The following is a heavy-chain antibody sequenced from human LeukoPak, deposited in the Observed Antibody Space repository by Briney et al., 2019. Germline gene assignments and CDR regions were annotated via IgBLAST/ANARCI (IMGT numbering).Heavy chain of an antibody. Sequence: SVKVSCKASGGTFSSYAISWVRQAPGQGLEWMGGIIPIFGTANYAQKFQGRVTITADESTSTAYMELSSLRSEDTAVYYCARVVRNYGGTAREAFDIWGQGTMVTVSS. CDR3: ARVVRNYGGTAREAFDI. V-gene: IGHV1-69*13. CDR1: GGTFSSYA. D-gene: IGHD4-23*01. J-gene: IGHJ3*02. CDR2: IIPIFGTA.